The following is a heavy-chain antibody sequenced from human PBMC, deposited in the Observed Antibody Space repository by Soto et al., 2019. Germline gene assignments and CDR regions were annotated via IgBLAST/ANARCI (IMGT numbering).Heavy chain of an antibody. CDR1: GCSFSNFA. V-gene: IGHV1-69*01. D-gene: IGHD5-12*01. CDR2: IIPIFNTP. Sequence: QVQLVQSGAELKKPGSSVKVSCKSSGCSFSNFAVTWVRQAPGQGLEWMGGIIPIFNTPNYAQKFQGRVAFTADDSTATAYMELTSLTSEDTAVYYCASRPRNGYNRWGQGTLVTVSS. CDR3: ASRPRNGYNR. J-gene: IGHJ4*02.